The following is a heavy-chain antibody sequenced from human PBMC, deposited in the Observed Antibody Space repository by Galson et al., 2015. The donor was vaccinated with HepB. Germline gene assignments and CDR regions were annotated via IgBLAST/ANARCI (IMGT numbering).Heavy chain of an antibody. CDR2: IIPIFGTA. J-gene: IGHJ4*02. V-gene: IGHV1-69*13. Sequence: SVKVSCKASGGTFSSYAISWVRQAPGQGLEWMGGIIPIFGTANYAQKFQGRVTITADESTSTAYMELSSLRSEDTAVYYCARDRGGQRITIFGVVNEYFDYWGQGTLVTVSS. CDR3: ARDRGGQRITIFGVVNEYFDY. CDR1: GGTFSSYA. D-gene: IGHD3-3*01.